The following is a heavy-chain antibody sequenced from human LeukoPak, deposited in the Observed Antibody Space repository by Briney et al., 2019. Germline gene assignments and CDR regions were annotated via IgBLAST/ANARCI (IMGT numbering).Heavy chain of an antibody. V-gene: IGHV1-69*13. D-gene: IGHD2-8*01. CDR2: IILFFGTA. Sequence: SSVKLSCKAAGGTFTIYTINWVREAPGQGLEWMGGIILFFGTANYVQKFQGRGTITAAESTSTAYMELSSVGYEDTAVYCCEETHGVSWGQGTLVTVSS. CDR1: GGTFTIYT. J-gene: IGHJ4*02. CDR3: EETHGVS.